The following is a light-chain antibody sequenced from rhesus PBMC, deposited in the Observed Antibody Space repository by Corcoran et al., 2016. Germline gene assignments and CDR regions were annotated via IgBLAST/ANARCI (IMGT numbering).Light chain of an antibody. V-gene: IGKV3-10*01. J-gene: IGKJ2*01. CDR3: YQHSSGYS. Sequence: QVILTQSPATLSLSPGERATLSCRASESVTTYLAWYQQKPGQAPRLLICGASSRATGIPDRFSASGSGTDFTLTISSLEPEDVGIYHCYQHSSGYSFGQGTKVEI. CDR2: GAS. CDR1: ESVTTY.